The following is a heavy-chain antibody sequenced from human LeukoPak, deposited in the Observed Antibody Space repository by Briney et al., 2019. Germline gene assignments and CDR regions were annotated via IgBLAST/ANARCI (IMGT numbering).Heavy chain of an antibody. CDR3: ARWDSSGAFDY. CDR2: ILYTGNI. J-gene: IGHJ4*02. D-gene: IGHD3-22*01. V-gene: IGHV4-39*01. CDR1: GASLGSDPYY. Sequence: SETLSLTCTVSGASLGSDPYYWGWIRQPPGKGLEWIGSILYTGNIYSNPSLKSRVTISVDTSKSQFFLKLSSVTAADTAVYYCARWDSSGAFDYWGQGTLVTVSS.